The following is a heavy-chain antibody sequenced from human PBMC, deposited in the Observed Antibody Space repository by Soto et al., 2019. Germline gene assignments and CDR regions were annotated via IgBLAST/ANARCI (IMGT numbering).Heavy chain of an antibody. Sequence: GGSLGLSCAASGFTFSSYWMHWVRQVPGEGLVWVSRINTDGSETNYADSVKGRFTVSRDNAKNTQYLQMNSLRAEDTAVYYCARDGEGYWGQGTLVTVSS. J-gene: IGHJ4*02. D-gene: IGHD2-21*01. V-gene: IGHV3-74*01. CDR3: ARDGEGY. CDR2: INTDGSET. CDR1: GFTFSSYW.